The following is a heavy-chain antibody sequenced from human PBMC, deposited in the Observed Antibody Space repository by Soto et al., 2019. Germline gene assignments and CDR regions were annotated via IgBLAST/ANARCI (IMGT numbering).Heavy chain of an antibody. V-gene: IGHV4-30-4*01. J-gene: IGHJ4*02. CDR2: IYYSGST. D-gene: IGHD3-22*01. Sequence: QVQLQESGPGLVKPSQTLSLTCTVSGGSISSGDYYWSWIRQPPGKGLEWIGYIYYSGSTYYNPSLKGRVTLAVDTSKNQFSLKLSSVTAADTAVYYCASASAPYASSGCLRIWGQGTLVTVSS. CDR3: ASASAPYASSGCLRI. CDR1: GGSISSGDYY.